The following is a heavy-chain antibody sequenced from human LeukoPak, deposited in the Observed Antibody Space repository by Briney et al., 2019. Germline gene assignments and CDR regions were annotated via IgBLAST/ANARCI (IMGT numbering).Heavy chain of an antibody. D-gene: IGHD3-9*01. CDR3: ARGGRADFLTGYSHAFDI. CDR1: GYTFTGYY. V-gene: IGHV1-2*02. J-gene: IGHJ3*02. CDR2: INPNSGGT. Sequence: ASVKVSCKASGYTFTGYYIHWVRQAPGQGLEWMGWINPNSGGTNYAQQFHGRVTMTRNTSISTAYMELSRLRYDDTAVYYCARGGRADFLTGYSHAFDIWGQGTMVTVSS.